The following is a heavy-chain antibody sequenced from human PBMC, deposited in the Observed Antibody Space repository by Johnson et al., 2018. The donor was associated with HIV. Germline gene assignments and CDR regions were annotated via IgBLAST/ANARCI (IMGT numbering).Heavy chain of an antibody. J-gene: IGHJ3*02. V-gene: IGHV3-49*03. CDR1: GFTFGDYA. Sequence: VLLVESGGGLVQPGRSLRLSCTASGFTFGDYAMSWFRQAPGKGLEWVGFIRSKAYGGTTEYAASVKGRFTISRDDSKSIAYLQMNSLRAEDTAVYYCARVYYYDSSGIDAFDIWGQGTMVTVSS. CDR3: ARVYYYDSSGIDAFDI. D-gene: IGHD3-22*01. CDR2: IRSKAYGGTT.